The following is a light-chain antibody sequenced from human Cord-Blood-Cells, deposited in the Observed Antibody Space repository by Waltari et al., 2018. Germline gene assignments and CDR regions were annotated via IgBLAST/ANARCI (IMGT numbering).Light chain of an antibody. J-gene: IGKJ2*01. CDR1: QSALYSSNNKNY. Sequence: DIVMTQSPDSLAVSLGERATINCKSSQSALYSSNNKNYLAWYQQKPGQPPKRLIYWASTRESGVPDRVSGSGSGTDFTLTISSLQAEDVAVYYCQQYYSTPYTFGQGTKLEIK. CDR2: WAS. V-gene: IGKV4-1*01. CDR3: QQYYSTPYT.